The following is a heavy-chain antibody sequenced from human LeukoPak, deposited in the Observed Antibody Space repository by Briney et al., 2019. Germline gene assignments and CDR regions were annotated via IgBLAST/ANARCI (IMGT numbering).Heavy chain of an antibody. CDR3: ATNLGIAVAAGAFDI. J-gene: IGHJ3*02. CDR1: GGSISSYY. CDR2: IYTSGST. V-gene: IGHV4-4*07. Sequence: SETLSLTCTVSGGSISSYYWSWIRQPAGKGLEWIGRIYTSGSTNYNPSLQSRVTMSVDTSKNQFSLKLSSVTAADTAVYYCATNLGIAVAAGAFDIWGQGTMVTVSS. D-gene: IGHD6-19*01.